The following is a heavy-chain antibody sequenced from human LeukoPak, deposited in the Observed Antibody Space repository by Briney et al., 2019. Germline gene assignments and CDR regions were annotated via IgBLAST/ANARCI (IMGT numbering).Heavy chain of an antibody. CDR1: GGSFSGYY. V-gene: IGHV4-34*01. J-gene: IGHJ6*03. CDR3: ARVGGKPYYYYYYMDV. Sequence: SETLSLTCAVYGGSFSGYYWSWIRQPPGKGLEWIGEINHSGSTNYNPSLKSRVTISVDTSKNQFSLKLSSVTAADTAVYYCARVGGKPYYYYYYMDVWGKGTTVTVSS. CDR2: INHSGST.